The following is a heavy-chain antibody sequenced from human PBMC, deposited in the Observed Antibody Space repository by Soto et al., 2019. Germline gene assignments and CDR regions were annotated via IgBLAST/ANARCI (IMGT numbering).Heavy chain of an antibody. CDR2: IIPIFGTA. CDR1: GGTFSSYA. Sequence: QVQLVQSGAEVKKPGSSVKVSCKASGGTFSSYAISWVRQAPGQGLEWMGGIIPIFGTANYAQKFQGRVTIPADEATSTASMELSSLRSEDTAVYYWAREGEGWGPLAGLWGQGTLVTVSS. V-gene: IGHV1-69*12. J-gene: IGHJ4*02. CDR3: AREGEGWGPLAGL. D-gene: IGHD1-26*01.